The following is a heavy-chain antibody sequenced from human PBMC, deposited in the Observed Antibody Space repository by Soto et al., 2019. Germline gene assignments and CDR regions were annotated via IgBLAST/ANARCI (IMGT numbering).Heavy chain of an antibody. CDR3: EKERDNGADRYYFDD. Sequence: GGSLRLSGAASGFTFSSYAMTWVLQAPGKGLEWVSAISGRGDSTYYADSVKGRFTISRDQSKNTLYLKMHSLRAEDTAVYFREKERDNGADRYYFDDWGQGTLVTVSS. CDR2: ISGRGDST. J-gene: IGHJ4*02. V-gene: IGHV3-23*01. CDR1: GFTFSSYA. D-gene: IGHD2-8*01.